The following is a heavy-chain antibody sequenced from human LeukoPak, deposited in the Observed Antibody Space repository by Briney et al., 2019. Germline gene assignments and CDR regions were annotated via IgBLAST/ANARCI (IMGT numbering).Heavy chain of an antibody. J-gene: IGHJ4*02. D-gene: IGHD6-19*01. Sequence: ASVKVSCKASGYTFTSYYMHWVRQAPGQGLEWVGIINPSGGGTRYAQKFQGRITMTRDTSTSTVYMELTNLRSEDTAVYYCARGSRIAVAGTGFDYWGQGTLVTVSS. CDR3: ARGSRIAVAGTGFDY. CDR1: GYTFTSYY. CDR2: INPSGGGT. V-gene: IGHV1-46*01.